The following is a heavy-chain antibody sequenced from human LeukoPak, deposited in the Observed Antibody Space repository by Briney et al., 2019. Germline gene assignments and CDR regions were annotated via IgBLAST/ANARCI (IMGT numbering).Heavy chain of an antibody. V-gene: IGHV4-59*01. CDR3: ARDPGPDYYDSSGYYSLNAFDI. J-gene: IGHJ3*02. CDR1: GGSISSYY. D-gene: IGHD3-22*01. CDR2: IYYSGST. Sequence: PSETLSLTXTVSGGSISSYYWSWIRQPPGKGLEWIGYIYYSGSTNYNPPLKSRVTISVDTSKNQFSLKLSSVTAADTAVYYCARDPGPDYYDSSGYYSLNAFDIWGQGTMVTVSS.